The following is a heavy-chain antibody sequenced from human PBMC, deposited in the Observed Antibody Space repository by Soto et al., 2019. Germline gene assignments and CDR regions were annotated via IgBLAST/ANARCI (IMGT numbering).Heavy chain of an antibody. CDR2: IYTSGST. J-gene: IGHJ6*02. D-gene: IGHD3-10*01. CDR1: GGSISNYY. V-gene: IGHV4-4*07. CDR3: ACQSQSGPFYSYYGMDV. Sequence: TLSLTCTVSGGSISNYYWDWIRQPAGKGLEWIGRIYTSGSTNYNPSLKSRVTMSVDTSKNQFSLNLNSVTAADTAVYYCACQSQSGPFYSYYGMDVWGQGTTVTVSS.